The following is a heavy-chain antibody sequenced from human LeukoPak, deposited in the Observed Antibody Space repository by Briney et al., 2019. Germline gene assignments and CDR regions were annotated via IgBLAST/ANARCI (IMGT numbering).Heavy chain of an antibody. D-gene: IGHD2-2*01. CDR1: GFTLSSYA. V-gene: IGHV3-64D*06. CDR3: VGCSSTSCYDY. Sequence: GGSLRLSCSASGFTLSSYAMHWVRQAPGKGLEYVSAISSNGGSTYYADSVKGRFTISRDNSKNTLYLQMSSLRAEDTAVYYCVGCSSTSCYDYWGQGTLVTVSS. CDR2: ISSNGGST. J-gene: IGHJ4*02.